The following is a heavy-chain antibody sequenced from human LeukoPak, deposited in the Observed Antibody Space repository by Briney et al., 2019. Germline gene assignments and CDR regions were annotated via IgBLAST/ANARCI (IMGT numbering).Heavy chain of an antibody. D-gene: IGHD3-10*01. J-gene: IGHJ4*02. Sequence: GASVKVSCKASGYTFSIYIISWVRQAPGQGFEWMGCISAYNGNTNYAQKLQGRVTMTTDTSTSTAYMELRSLRSDDTAVYYCARDRSSSDYWGQGTLVTVSS. CDR2: ISAYNGNT. V-gene: IGHV1-18*04. CDR3: ARDRSSSDY. CDR1: GYTFSIYI.